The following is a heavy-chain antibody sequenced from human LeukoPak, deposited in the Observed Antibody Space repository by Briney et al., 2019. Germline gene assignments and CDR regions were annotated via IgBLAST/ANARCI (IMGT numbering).Heavy chain of an antibody. J-gene: IGHJ4*02. CDR1: GFTVSSNY. Sequence: GGSLRLSCAASGFTVSSNYMSWVRQAPGKGLEWVSVIYSGGSTYYADSVKGRFTISRDNSKNTLYLQMNSLRAEDTAVYYCARSKLRLGELSHFDYWGQGTLVTVSS. CDR2: IYSGGST. V-gene: IGHV3-66*01. CDR3: ARSKLRLGELSHFDY. D-gene: IGHD3-16*02.